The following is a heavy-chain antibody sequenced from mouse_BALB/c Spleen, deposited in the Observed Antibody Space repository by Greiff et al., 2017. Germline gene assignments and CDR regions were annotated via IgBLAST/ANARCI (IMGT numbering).Heavy chain of an antibody. J-gene: IGHJ2*01. CDR3: ASLIKGYFDY. CDR1: GYTFTDYW. D-gene: IGHD2-4*01. CDR2: IDTSDSYT. Sequence: QVQLQQPGAELVMPGASVKMSCKASGYTFTDYWMHWVKQRPGQGLEWIGAIDTSDSYTSYNQKFKGKATLTVDESSSTAYMQLSSLTSEDSAVYYCASLIKGYFDYWGQGTTLTVSS. V-gene: IGHV1-69*01.